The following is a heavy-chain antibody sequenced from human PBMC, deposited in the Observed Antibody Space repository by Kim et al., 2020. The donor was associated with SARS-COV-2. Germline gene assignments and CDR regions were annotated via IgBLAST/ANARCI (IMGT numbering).Heavy chain of an antibody. J-gene: IGHJ3*02. Sequence: SLRLSCAASGFSFSSYGMHWVRQAPGKGLEWVALIWYDDTKRFYADSVKGRFTISRDNSKNTVFLQMNSLRAEDTAVYYCAKDGGYGGNPNDAFNMWGQGTMVTVFS. CDR1: GFSFSSYG. CDR2: IWYDDTKR. V-gene: IGHV3-33*06. CDR3: AKDGGYGGNPNDAFNM. D-gene: IGHD4-17*01.